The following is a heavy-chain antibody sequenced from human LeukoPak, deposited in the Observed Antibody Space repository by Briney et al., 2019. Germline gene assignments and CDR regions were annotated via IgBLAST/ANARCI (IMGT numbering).Heavy chain of an antibody. J-gene: IGHJ3*02. V-gene: IGHV3-30-3*01. Sequence: GGSLRLSCAASGFTFSSYAMHWVRQAPGKGLEWVAVISYDGSNKYYADSVKGRFTISRDNSKNTLYLQMNSLRGDDTAVYFCAKGKINHEGAFDIWGQGTLVTVSS. CDR2: ISYDGSNK. CDR3: AKGKINHEGAFDI. CDR1: GFTFSSYA.